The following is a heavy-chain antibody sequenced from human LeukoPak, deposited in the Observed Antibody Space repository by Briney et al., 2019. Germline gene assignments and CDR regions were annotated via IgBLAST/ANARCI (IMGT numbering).Heavy chain of an antibody. D-gene: IGHD3-10*01. J-gene: IGHJ5*02. CDR3: ARGRFNYGP. Sequence: SETLSLTCAFSGGSSSGYSWSWIRQPPGKGLEWIGVINPSGSTNYNPSLKSRVTISVDTSKNQFSQNLTSVTAEDTAVYYCARGRFNYGPWGQGTLVTVSS. CDR1: GGSSSGYS. CDR2: INPSGST. V-gene: IGHV4-34*01.